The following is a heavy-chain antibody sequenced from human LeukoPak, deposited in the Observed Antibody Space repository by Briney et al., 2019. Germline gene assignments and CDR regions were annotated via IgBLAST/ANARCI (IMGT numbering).Heavy chain of an antibody. CDR1: GGSFSDYY. J-gene: IGHJ4*02. D-gene: IGHD6-6*01. Sequence: SETLSLTCAVYGGSFSDYYWTWIRKPPGKGLEWIGSLYYSGSTNYNPSLKSRVTISVDTSKNQFSLKLSSVTAADTAVYYCARRHVEYSSSSDPYYFDYWGQGTLVTVSS. V-gene: IGHV4-59*01. CDR3: ARRHVEYSSSSDPYYFDY. CDR2: LYYSGST.